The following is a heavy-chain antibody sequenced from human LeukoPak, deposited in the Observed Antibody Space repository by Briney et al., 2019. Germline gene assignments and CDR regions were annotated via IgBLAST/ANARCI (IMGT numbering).Heavy chain of an antibody. J-gene: IGHJ4*02. CDR3: ARDGGTRLKYSYGYGDY. V-gene: IGHV3-30*02. CDR2: IQYDGSNE. CDR1: GFTFSSYG. Sequence: GGSLRLSCAASGFTFSSYGMHWVRQAPGKGLEWVAYIQYDGSNEQYADSVKGRFTISRDNAKNSLYLQMNSLRAEDTAVYYCARDGGTRLKYSYGYGDYWGQGTLVTVSS. D-gene: IGHD3-16*01.